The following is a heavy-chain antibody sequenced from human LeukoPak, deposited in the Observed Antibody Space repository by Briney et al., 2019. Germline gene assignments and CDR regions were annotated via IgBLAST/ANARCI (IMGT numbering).Heavy chain of an antibody. D-gene: IGHD4-11*01. CDR3: AREGDYKVGHYYYGLDV. CDR2: TYYRSKWYN. CDR1: GDSVSSNSAA. V-gene: IGHV6-1*01. J-gene: IGHJ6*02. Sequence: SQTLSLTCAISGDSVSSNSAAWNWIRQSPSRGLEWLGRTYYRSKWYNDYAVSAKSRITINPDTSKNQFSLHLSSVTPGDTAVYYCAREGDYKVGHYYYGLDVWGQGTTVTVSS.